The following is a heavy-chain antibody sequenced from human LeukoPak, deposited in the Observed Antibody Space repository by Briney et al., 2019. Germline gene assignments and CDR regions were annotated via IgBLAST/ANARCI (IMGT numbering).Heavy chain of an antibody. CDR3: ARVRSGYDYYYYYMDV. Sequence: SETLSLTCTVSGGSISSGSYYWNWIRQPPGKGLEWIGCIYYSGSTNYNPSLKSRVTISVDTSKNQFSLKLGSVTAADTAVYYYARVRSGYDYYYYYMDVWGKGTTVTVSS. J-gene: IGHJ6*03. D-gene: IGHD3-3*01. CDR1: GGSISSGSYY. V-gene: IGHV4-61*01. CDR2: IYYSGST.